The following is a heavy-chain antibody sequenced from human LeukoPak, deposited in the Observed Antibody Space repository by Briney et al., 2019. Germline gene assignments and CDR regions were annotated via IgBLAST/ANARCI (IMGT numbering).Heavy chain of an antibody. D-gene: IGHD2-8*02. J-gene: IGHJ4*02. CDR2: ISYDGNTK. CDR1: GFTLSSNA. V-gene: IGHV3-30-3*01. Sequence: PGRSLRLSCAASGFTLSSNAMHWVRQTPGKGLEWVAVISYDGNTKYYADSVKGRFTISRDNSENTLYLQVNSLRAGDTALYYCARDFLPGAPDFFDYWGQGTLVTVSP. CDR3: ARDFLPGAPDFFDY.